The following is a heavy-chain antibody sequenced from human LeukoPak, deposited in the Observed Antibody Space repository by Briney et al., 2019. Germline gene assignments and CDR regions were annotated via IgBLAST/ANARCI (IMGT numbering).Heavy chain of an antibody. V-gene: IGHV3-23*01. CDR1: GLTFTKYP. D-gene: IGHD3-10*01. Sequence: GGSLRLSCAASGLTFTKYPVTWVRQAPGKGLEWVSCISGSGAGTYYADSVKGRFTISRDNSKNIVYLEMNSLRAEDTALYYCATDYNGSGKPMFDYWGQGTPVTASA. J-gene: IGHJ4*02. CDR3: ATDYNGSGKPMFDY. CDR2: ISGSGAGT.